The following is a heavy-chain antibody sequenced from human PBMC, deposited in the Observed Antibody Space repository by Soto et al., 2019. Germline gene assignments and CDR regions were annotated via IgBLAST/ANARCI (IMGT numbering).Heavy chain of an antibody. CDR2: INPSGGST. J-gene: IGHJ6*02. Sequence: ASVKVSCKASGYTFTSYYMHWVRQAPGQGLEWMGIINPSGGSTSYAQKFQGRVTMTRDTSTSTVYMELSSLRSEDTAVYYCARMIFGVVRGYYYGMDVWGQGTMVTVSS. V-gene: IGHV1-46*03. CDR3: ARMIFGVVRGYYYGMDV. CDR1: GYTFTSYY. D-gene: IGHD3-3*01.